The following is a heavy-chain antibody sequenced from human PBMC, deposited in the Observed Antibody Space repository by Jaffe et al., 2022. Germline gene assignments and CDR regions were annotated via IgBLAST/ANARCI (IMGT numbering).Heavy chain of an antibody. CDR1: GFTFSSYG. D-gene: IGHD4-17*01. J-gene: IGHJ3*02. CDR2: ISYDGSNK. V-gene: IGHV3-30*18. CDR3: AKDNGAWGDYVSAFDI. Sequence: QVQLVESGGGVVQPGRSLRLSCAASGFTFSSYGMHWVRQAPGKGLEWVAVISYDGSNKYYADSVKGRFTISRDNSKNTLYLQMNSLRAEDTAVYYCAKDNGAWGDYVSAFDIWGQGTMVTVSS.